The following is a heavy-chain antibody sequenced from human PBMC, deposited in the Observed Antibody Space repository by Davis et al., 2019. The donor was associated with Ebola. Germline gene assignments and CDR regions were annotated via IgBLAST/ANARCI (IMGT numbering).Heavy chain of an antibody. CDR3: ARELLRRNYYYYGMDV. J-gene: IGHJ6*02. D-gene: IGHD2-21*02. CDR1: GYTFTSYD. Sequence: AASVKVSCKASGYTFTSYDINWVRQATGQGPEWMGWMNPNSGNTGYAQKFQGRVTMTRNTSISTAYMELSSLRSEDTAVYYCARELLRRNYYYYGMDVWGQGTTVTVSS. V-gene: IGHV1-8*01. CDR2: MNPNSGNT.